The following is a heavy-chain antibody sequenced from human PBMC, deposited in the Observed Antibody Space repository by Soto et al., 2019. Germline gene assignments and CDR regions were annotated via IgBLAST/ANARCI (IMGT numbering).Heavy chain of an antibody. CDR2: ISYEGSNK. Sequence: QVQLVESGGGVVQPGRSLRLSCAASGFTFSSYGMHWVRQAPGKGLEWVAVISYEGSNKYYAESVKGRFTISRDNSKNTLNLQRSSLRCENTAVYYCAKDLLGPGRAYGMDVWGQGTTVTVSS. CDR1: GFTFSSYG. V-gene: IGHV3-30*18. J-gene: IGHJ6*02. D-gene: IGHD7-27*01. CDR3: AKDLLGPGRAYGMDV.